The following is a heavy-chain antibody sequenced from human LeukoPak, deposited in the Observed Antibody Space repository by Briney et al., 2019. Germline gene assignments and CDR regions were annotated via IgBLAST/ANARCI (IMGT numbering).Heavy chain of an antibody. V-gene: IGHV3-9*01. J-gene: IGHJ4*02. CDR3: ARLRGYSYGYLDY. CDR1: GFTFDDYA. CDR2: ISWNSGRI. D-gene: IGHD5-18*01. Sequence: GRSLRLSCVASGFTFDDYAMHWVRQAPGKGLEWVSGISWNSGRIGYADSVKGRFTISRDNAKNSLYLQMNSLRAEDTAVYYCARLRGYSYGYLDYWGQGTLVTVSS.